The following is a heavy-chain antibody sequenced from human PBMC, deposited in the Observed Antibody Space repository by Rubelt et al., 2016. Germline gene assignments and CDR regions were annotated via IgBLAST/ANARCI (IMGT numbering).Heavy chain of an antibody. CDR3: ARFAIGGHSSGYLFDY. CDR2: INPNSGGT. Sequence: QVQLVQSGAEVKKPGASVKVSCKASGYTFTGYYMHWVRQAPGQGLEWMGWINPNSGGTNYAQKFQARVTMTRDTSISTAYMELSRLRSDDTAVYYCARFAIGGHSSGYLFDYWGQGTLVTVSS. J-gene: IGHJ4*02. CDR1: GYTFTGYY. V-gene: IGHV1-2*02. D-gene: IGHD3-22*01.